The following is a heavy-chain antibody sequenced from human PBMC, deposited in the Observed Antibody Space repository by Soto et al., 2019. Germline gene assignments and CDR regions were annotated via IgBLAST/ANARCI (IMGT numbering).Heavy chain of an antibody. CDR1: GYTFTSYY. CDR3: ARYGDYPGDY. V-gene: IGHV1-46*01. D-gene: IGHD4-17*01. J-gene: IGHJ4*02. Sequence: QVQLVQSGAEVKKPGASVKVSCKASGYTFTSYYMHWVRQAPGQGLEWMGIINPSGGSTSYAQKFQGGFNRTRDTAASTVYMELSSLRSEDTAVYYCARYGDYPGDYWGQGTLVTVSS. CDR2: INPSGGST.